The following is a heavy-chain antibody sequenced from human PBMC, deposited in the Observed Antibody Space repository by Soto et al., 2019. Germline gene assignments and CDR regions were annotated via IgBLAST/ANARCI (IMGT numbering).Heavy chain of an antibody. CDR3: ARGGGRIQLWRIDY. CDR2: IIPIFGTA. CDR1: GGTFSSYA. J-gene: IGHJ4*02. Sequence: SVKVSCKASGGTFSSYAISWVLQAPGQGLEWMGGIIPIFGTANYAQKFQGRVTITADESTSTAYMELSSLRSEDTAVYYCARGGGRIQLWRIDYWGQGTLVTVST. V-gene: IGHV1-69*13. D-gene: IGHD5-18*01.